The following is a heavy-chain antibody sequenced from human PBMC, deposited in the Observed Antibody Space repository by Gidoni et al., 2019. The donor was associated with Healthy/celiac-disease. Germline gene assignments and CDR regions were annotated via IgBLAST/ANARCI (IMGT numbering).Heavy chain of an antibody. Sequence: EVQLLESGGGLVQPGGSLRLSCAASGFTFSSYAMSWVRQAPGKGLEWVSAISGSGGSTYYADSVKGRFTISRDNSKNTLYLQMNSLRAEDTAVYYCANNSPRVVPAAISGDYWGQGTLVTVSS. D-gene: IGHD2-2*01. CDR3: ANNSPRVVPAAISGDY. J-gene: IGHJ4*02. CDR1: GFTFSSYA. V-gene: IGHV3-23*01. CDR2: ISGSGGST.